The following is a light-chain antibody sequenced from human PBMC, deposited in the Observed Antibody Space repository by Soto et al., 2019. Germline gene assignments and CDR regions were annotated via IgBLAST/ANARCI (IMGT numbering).Light chain of an antibody. J-gene: IGKJ3*01. CDR3: QQRSNWPPGFT. CDR1: QSIVTH. V-gene: IGKV3-11*01. CDR2: DAS. Sequence: DIVLTQSPATLSLSPGERATLSCRASQSIVTHLSWYQQRPGRAPRLLLYDASTRATGIPARFSGSGSGTDFTLTISSLEPEDFAIYYCQQRSNWPPGFTFGPGTTVDIK.